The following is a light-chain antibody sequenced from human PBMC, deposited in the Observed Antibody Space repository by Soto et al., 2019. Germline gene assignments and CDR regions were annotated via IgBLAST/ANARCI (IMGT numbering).Light chain of an antibody. Sequence: DIVLTQSPVILSLSPGETATFSCRASQSVSSSSFAWYQQKAGQAPRLLIYGASTRAAGIPDRFSGSGSGTDFSLTITRLEPEDSAVYFCQQYTGPPTTFGQGTRLEIK. CDR1: QSVSSSS. CDR2: GAS. J-gene: IGKJ5*01. CDR3: QQYTGPPTT. V-gene: IGKV3-20*01.